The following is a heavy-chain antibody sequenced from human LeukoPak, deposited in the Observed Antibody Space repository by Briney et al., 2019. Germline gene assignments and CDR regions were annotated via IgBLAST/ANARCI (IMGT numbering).Heavy chain of an antibody. CDR1: GFTFSDYS. J-gene: IGHJ4*02. CDR3: PRDPFDY. Sequence: GGSLRLSCAASGFTFSDYSMTWVRQAPGKGLEWVSYISSSSSTIYYAGSVKGRFTISRDNSKNTLFLQMSSLRAEDTGVYYCPRDPFDYWGQGALVTVSS. V-gene: IGHV3-48*01. CDR2: ISSSSSTI.